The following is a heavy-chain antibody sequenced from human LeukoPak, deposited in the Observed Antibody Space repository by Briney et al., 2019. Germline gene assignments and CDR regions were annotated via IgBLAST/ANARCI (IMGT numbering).Heavy chain of an antibody. Sequence: ASVKVSCKASGYTFTSYYMHWVRQAPGQGLEWMGIINPSGGSTSYAQKFQGRVTMTRDTSTSTVYMELSSLRSEDTAVYYCAKMQRYQLLTATFDYWGQGTLVTVSS. CDR2: INPSGGST. CDR3: AKMQRYQLLTATFDY. J-gene: IGHJ4*02. D-gene: IGHD2-2*01. V-gene: IGHV1-46*01. CDR1: GYTFTSYY.